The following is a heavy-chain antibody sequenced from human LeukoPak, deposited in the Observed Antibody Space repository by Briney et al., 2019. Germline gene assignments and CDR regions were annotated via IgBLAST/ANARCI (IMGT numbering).Heavy chain of an antibody. V-gene: IGHV7-4-1*02. CDR2: INTNTGNP. CDR1: GYTFTSYA. D-gene: IGHD2-21*02. J-gene: IGHJ6*03. Sequence: ASVKVSCKASGYTFTSYAMNWVRQAPGQGLGWMGWINTNTGNPTYAQGFTGRFVVSLDTSVSTAYLQSSSLKAEDTAVYYCASSSVTEYYYYYMDVWGKGTTVTVSS. CDR3: ASSSVTEYYYYYMDV.